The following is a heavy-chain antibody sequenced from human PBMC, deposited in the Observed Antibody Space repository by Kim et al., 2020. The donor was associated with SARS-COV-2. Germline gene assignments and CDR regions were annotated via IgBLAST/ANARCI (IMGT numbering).Heavy chain of an antibody. D-gene: IGHD2-2*01. CDR3: APGVVPAAIAYFDY. V-gene: IGHV3-23*01. J-gene: IGHJ4*02. Sequence: ADSVKGRFTISRDNSKNTLYLQMNSLRAEDTAVYYCAPGVVPAAIAYFDYWGQGTLVTVSS.